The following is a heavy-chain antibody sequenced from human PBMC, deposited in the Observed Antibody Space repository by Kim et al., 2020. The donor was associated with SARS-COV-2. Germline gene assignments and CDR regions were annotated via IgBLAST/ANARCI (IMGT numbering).Heavy chain of an antibody. Sequence: GGSLRLSCVGSGFAFSTSWMPWVRQVPGKGLEWVANIKEDGRDKYYADSVKGRFTISRDNAKSSVYLQMNSLSAEDTAVYYCVRDPYDSSGDGAFDY. D-gene: IGHD3-22*01. V-gene: IGHV3-7*01. CDR3: VRDPYDSSGDGAFDY. CDR1: GFAFSTSW. CDR2: IKEDGRDK. J-gene: IGHJ4*01.